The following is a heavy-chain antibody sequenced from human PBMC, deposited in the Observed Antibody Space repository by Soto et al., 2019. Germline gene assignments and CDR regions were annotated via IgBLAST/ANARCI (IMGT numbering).Heavy chain of an antibody. J-gene: IGHJ4*02. CDR1: GGTFSRHA. CDR3: ARGWGYDTSDYYYAY. D-gene: IGHD3-22*01. CDR2: IIPIFGTA. Sequence: VQLVQSGAEVRKPGSSVKVPCKASGGTFSRHAISCVRQAPGQGLEWMGGIIPIFGTANHAQKFQGRVTIIADESTNTAYMDLSSLRSEYTGIYDCARGWGYDTSDYYYAYWGQGTLVIVSS. V-gene: IGHV1-69*01.